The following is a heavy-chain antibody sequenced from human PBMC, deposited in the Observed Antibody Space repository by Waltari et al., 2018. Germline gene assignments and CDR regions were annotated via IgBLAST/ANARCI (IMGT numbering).Heavy chain of an antibody. V-gene: IGHV1-58*01. J-gene: IGHJ3*02. D-gene: IGHD2-21*02. CDR3: ASQIDCGGDCHRNDAFDI. CDR2: LVVGSGKT. Sequence: QMQLVQSGPEVKKPGTSVKVSCKASGFNFTSSAVQWVRQARGQRLEWIGWLVVGSGKTNYAQKFQERVTITRDMSTSTAYMELSSLRSEDTAVYYCASQIDCGGDCHRNDAFDIWGQGTMVTVSS. CDR1: GFNFTSSA.